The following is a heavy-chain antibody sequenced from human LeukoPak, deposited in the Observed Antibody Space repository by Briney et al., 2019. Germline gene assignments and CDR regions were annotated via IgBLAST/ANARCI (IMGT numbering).Heavy chain of an antibody. CDR2: MNPNSGNT. Sequence: ASVKVSCKTSGYTFTSYDINWVRQATGQGLEWMGWMNPNSGNTGYAQKFQGRVTMTRDTSTSTVYMEVSSLRSEDTAVYHCAASSGWHGPLGYWGHGTLVTVSS. CDR1: GYTFTSYD. V-gene: IGHV1-8*01. J-gene: IGHJ4*01. CDR3: AASSGWHGPLGY. D-gene: IGHD6-19*01.